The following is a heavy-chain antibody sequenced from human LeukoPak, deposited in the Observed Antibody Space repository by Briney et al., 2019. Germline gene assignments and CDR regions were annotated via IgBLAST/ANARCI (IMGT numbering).Heavy chain of an antibody. Sequence: GGSLRLSCAASGFTFSSYAMSWVRQAPGKGLEWVSRISGSGESTYYADSVKGRFTFSRDNSKNTLYLQMSSLRAEDTAVYYSYGDPTLSFDPWGQGTLVTVSS. CDR3: YGDPTLSFDP. V-gene: IGHV3-23*01. CDR1: GFTFSSYA. J-gene: IGHJ5*02. D-gene: IGHD4-17*01. CDR2: ISGSGEST.